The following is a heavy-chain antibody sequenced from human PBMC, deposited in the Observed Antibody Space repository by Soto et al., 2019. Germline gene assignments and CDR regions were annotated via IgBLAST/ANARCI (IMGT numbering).Heavy chain of an antibody. CDR2: IRSKGHNYAT. V-gene: IGHV3-73*01. D-gene: IGHD3-16*01. CDR1: GFAFSGSA. J-gene: IGHJ5*02. CDR3: TRDLFSYDYSGILWFDP. Sequence: GGSLRLSCAASGFAFSGSAMYWVRQASGKGPEWVGRIRSKGHNYATEYAASVKGRFTISRDDSKNTAYLQMNSLQTEDTAVYYCTRDLFSYDYSGILWFDPWGQGTLVTVSS.